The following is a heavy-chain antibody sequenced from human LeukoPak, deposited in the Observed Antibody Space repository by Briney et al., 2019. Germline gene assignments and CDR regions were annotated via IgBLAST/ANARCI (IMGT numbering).Heavy chain of an antibody. CDR2: IYSGGKT. CDR3: ARASGSEGYYDSFFVDY. J-gene: IGHJ4*02. V-gene: IGHV3-53*01. Sequence: GGSLRLSCAASGFIVSNNYMSWVRQGPGKGPEWVSIIYSGGKTYYADSVKGRFTISRDNSKNTLYLQMNSLRAEDTAVYYCARASGSEGYYDSFFVDYWGQGTLVTVSS. D-gene: IGHD3-22*01. CDR1: GFIVSNNY.